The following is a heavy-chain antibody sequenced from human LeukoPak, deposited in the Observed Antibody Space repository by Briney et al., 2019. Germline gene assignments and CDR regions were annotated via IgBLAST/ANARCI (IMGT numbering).Heavy chain of an antibody. Sequence: GKSLRLFCAASGFSFSSYGMHWVRQAPGKGLEWVAVIWFDGTNENYADSVRGRFTISRDNSKNTLYLQMNSLRAEDTAVYYCAKEARFWSGIWHFDYWGLGTLVTVSS. CDR2: IWFDGTNE. J-gene: IGHJ4*02. V-gene: IGHV3-33*06. CDR3: AKEARFWSGIWHFDY. D-gene: IGHD3-3*01. CDR1: GFSFSSYG.